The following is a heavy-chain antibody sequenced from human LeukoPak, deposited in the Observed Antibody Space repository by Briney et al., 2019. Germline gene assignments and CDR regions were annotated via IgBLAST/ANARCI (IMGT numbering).Heavy chain of an antibody. D-gene: IGHD1-26*01. CDR1: GFTFSDYY. CDR2: ISSSGSTI. Sequence: GGSLRLSCAASGFTFSDYYMSWIRQAPGKGLEWVSYISSSGSTIYYADSVKGRFTISRDNAKNSLYLQMNSLRAEDPAVYYCAREVGATHYYYYYYMDVWGKGTTVTVSS. J-gene: IGHJ6*03. V-gene: IGHV3-11*04. CDR3: AREVGATHYYYYYYMDV.